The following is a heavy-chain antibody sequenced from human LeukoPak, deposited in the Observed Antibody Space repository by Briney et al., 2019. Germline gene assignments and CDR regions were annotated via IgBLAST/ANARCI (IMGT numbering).Heavy chain of an antibody. V-gene: IGHV4-59*01. CDR2: IYYSGST. J-gene: IGHJ4*02. CDR3: AKGYCSGGSWYAYSFDY. D-gene: IGHD2-15*01. Sequence: SETLSLTRTVSGDSISSYYWSWIRQSAGKGLEWIGYIYYSGSTNYNPSLKSRVTISVDTSKNQFPLKLRSVAAADTAVYYCAKGYCSGGSWYAYSFDYWGQGTLVTVSS. CDR1: GDSISSYY.